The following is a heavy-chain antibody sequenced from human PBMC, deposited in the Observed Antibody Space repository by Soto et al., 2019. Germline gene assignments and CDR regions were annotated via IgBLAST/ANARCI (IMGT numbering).Heavy chain of an antibody. Sequence: QLQLQESGPGLVKPSETLSLTCTVSGGSISSSSYYWGWIRQPPGKGLEWIGSIYYSGSTYYNPSLKSRVTISVDTSKNQCSLKLSSVTAADTAVYYCASPGRVAAQRPPGYWGQGTLVTVSS. D-gene: IGHD6-13*01. J-gene: IGHJ4*02. CDR2: IYYSGST. CDR1: GGSISSSSYY. V-gene: IGHV4-39*01. CDR3: ASPGRVAAQRPPGY.